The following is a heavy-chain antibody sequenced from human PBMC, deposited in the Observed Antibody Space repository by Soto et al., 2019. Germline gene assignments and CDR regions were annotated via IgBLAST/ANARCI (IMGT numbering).Heavy chain of an antibody. CDR1: EGPFSTSA. V-gene: IGHV1-69*06. Sequence: QVQLVQSGAEVQKPGSSVRVYCSASEGPFSTSAISWVRQAPGKGLEWMGAIIPMFETGNYAQNCQGRVTMTADKSTSTVYMEPTSLSPGDTAEYYGSRDHRGVDTFVGRDVLGQGTTFTVSS. CDR2: IIPMFETG. CDR3: SRDHRGVDTFVGRDV. D-gene: IGHD3-3*01. J-gene: IGHJ6*02.